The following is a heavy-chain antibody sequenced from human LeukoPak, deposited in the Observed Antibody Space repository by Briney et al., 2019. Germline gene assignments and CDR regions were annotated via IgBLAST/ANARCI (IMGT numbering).Heavy chain of an antibody. CDR2: IYTSGST. D-gene: IGHD3-22*01. CDR1: DGSISNYY. Sequence: SETLSLTCSVFDGSISNYYWSWIRQPAGKGLEWIGRIYTSGSTNYNPSLKSRVTMSVDTSKNQFSLKLSSVTAADTAVYYCAREGYYYDGSGYYSYYFDYWGQGTLVTVSS. J-gene: IGHJ4*02. CDR3: AREGYYYDGSGYYSYYFDY. V-gene: IGHV4-4*07.